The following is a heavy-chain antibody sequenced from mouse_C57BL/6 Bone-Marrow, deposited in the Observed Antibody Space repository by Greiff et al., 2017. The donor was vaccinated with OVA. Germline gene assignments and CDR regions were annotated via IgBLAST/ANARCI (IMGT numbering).Heavy chain of an antibody. D-gene: IGHD1-1*01. CDR2: IYWDADK. CDR1: GFSLSTSGMG. Sequence: QVTLKECGPGILQSSQTLSLTCSFSGFSLSTSGMGVSWIRQPSGKGLEWLAHIYWDADKRYNPSLKSRLTISTATSRNQVFLKITSVDTADTATYYCARSPYYYGSSSYYFDYWGQGTTLTVSS. V-gene: IGHV8-12*01. CDR3: ARSPYYYGSSSYYFDY. J-gene: IGHJ2*01.